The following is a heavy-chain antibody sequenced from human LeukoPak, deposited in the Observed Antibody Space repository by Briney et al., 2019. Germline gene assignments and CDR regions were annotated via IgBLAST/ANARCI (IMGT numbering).Heavy chain of an antibody. CDR2: LIPIFCTA. Sequence: GASVKVSLKASGCTFSSYVISWVRQAPGQGLGWMGGLIPIFCTANYAHNFHGRVTITTDESKTTTYMDPSSLRSEDEAVYYHTQHIVVVAAQDNGLYYYYMDGWGKGTTVTVSS. J-gene: IGHJ6*03. CDR3: TQHIVVVAAQDNGLYYYYMDG. V-gene: IGHV1-69*05. D-gene: IGHD2-2*01. CDR1: GCTFSSYV.